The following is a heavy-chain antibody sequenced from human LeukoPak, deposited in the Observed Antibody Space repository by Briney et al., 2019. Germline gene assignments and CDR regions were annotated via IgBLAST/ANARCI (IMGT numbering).Heavy chain of an antibody. J-gene: IGHJ4*02. D-gene: IGHD3-3*01. V-gene: IGHV3-23*01. CDR2: ISGSGGTP. Sequence: PGGSLRLSCATSGFTFSTSGMTWVRQAPGKGLDWVSIISGSGGTPYYTDSVKGRFTISRDNSKNTLYLQMNSLRAEDTAVYYCSKTRGISISGVVPLFCYWGQGTLVTVSS. CDR1: GFTFSTSG. CDR3: SKTRGISISGVVPLFCY.